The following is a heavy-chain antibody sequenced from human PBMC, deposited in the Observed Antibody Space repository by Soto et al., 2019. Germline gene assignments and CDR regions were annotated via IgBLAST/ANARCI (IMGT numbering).Heavy chain of an antibody. Sequence: GASVKVSCKASGGTFSSYAISWLRQAPGQGLEWMGGIIPIFGTANYAQKFQGRVTITADESTSTAYMELSSLRSEDTAVYYCAADRIAAAGTRYYYYGMDVWGQGTTVTVSS. V-gene: IGHV1-69*13. D-gene: IGHD6-13*01. CDR1: GGTFSSYA. J-gene: IGHJ6*02. CDR2: IIPIFGTA. CDR3: AADRIAAAGTRYYYYGMDV.